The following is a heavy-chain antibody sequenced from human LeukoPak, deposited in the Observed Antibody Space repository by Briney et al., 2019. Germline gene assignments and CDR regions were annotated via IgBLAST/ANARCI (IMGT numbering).Heavy chain of an antibody. Sequence: KSSETLSLTCAVYGGSFSGYYWSWIRQPPGKGLEWIGEINHSGSTNYNPSLKSRVTISVDTSKNQFSLKLTSVTAADTAVYYCASPGSDNGGGAFDIWGQGTMVTVSS. J-gene: IGHJ3*02. CDR3: ASPGSDNGGGAFDI. CDR1: GGSFSGYY. V-gene: IGHV4-34*01. CDR2: INHSGST. D-gene: IGHD2-8*01.